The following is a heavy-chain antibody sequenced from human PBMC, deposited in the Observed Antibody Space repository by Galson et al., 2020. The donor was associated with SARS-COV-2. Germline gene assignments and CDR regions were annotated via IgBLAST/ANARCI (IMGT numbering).Heavy chain of an antibody. Sequence: ASETLSLTCTVSGVSISSGGYYWSWIRQHPGKGLEWIGYSYYIGGTHYNPSLKSRVTISEDTSENQFSLKLSSVTATDTATYYCAGGLIVFGTWYFDLWGRGTLVTVSS. CDR3: AGGLIVFGTWYFDL. CDR1: GVSISSGGYY. J-gene: IGHJ2*01. D-gene: IGHD1-26*01. CDR2: SYYIGGT. V-gene: IGHV4-31*03.